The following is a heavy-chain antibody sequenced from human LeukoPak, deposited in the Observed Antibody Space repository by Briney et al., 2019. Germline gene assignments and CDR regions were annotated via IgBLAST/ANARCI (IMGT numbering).Heavy chain of an antibody. V-gene: IGHV1-8*01. CDR3: TRASTLEPRIVGASGAFDI. CDR2: MTPNSGNT. D-gene: IGHD1-26*01. Sequence: ASVKVSCKASGYTFTSYDINWVRQATGQGLEWMGWMTPNSGNTGYAQKFQGRVTMTRNTSISTAYMELSSLRSEDTAVYYCTRASTLEPRIVGASGAFDIWGQGTMVIVSS. J-gene: IGHJ3*02. CDR1: GYTFTSYD.